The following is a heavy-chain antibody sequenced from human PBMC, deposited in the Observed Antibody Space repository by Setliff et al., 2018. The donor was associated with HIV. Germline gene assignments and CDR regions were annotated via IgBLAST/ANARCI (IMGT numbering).Heavy chain of an antibody. CDR3: SGWKGDYYDSSGINGY. Sequence: GGSLRLSCAASEFTFINTWMSWVRQAPGKGLEWVGRIKSKTDGGTTDYTAPVKGRFTISRDDSKNTAYLQMNSLKTDDTAMYYCSGWKGDYYDSSGINGYWGQGTLVTVSS. J-gene: IGHJ4*02. CDR1: EFTFINTW. V-gene: IGHV3-15*01. CDR2: IKSKTDGGTT. D-gene: IGHD3-22*01.